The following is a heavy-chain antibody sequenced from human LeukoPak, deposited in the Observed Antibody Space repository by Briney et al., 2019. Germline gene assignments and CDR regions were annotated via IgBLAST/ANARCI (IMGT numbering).Heavy chain of an antibody. J-gene: IGHJ4*02. CDR1: GLHQSNYG. Sequence: GGPVRLSCGVSGLHQSNYGVLEVPHAPEKAVECFADISDSGGGTYYADSVKGRFTISRDNPKNTLYLQMNSLRAEDTAVYFCAKRGVVIRVILVGFHKEAYYFDSWGQGALVTVSS. V-gene: IGHV3-23*01. CDR2: ISDSGGGT. D-gene: IGHD3-22*01. CDR3: AKRGVVIRVILVGFHKEAYYFDS.